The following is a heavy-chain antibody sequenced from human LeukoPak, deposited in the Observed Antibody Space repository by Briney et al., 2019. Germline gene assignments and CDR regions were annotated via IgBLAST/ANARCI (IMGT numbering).Heavy chain of an antibody. CDR1: GFTFSSYW. CDR3: AKDRSRYYDSSGYYPDY. D-gene: IGHD3-22*01. Sequence: GGSLRLSCAASGFTFSSYWMSWVRQAPGKGLEWVANIKQDGSEKYYVDSVKGRFTISRDNAKNSLYLQMNSLRAEDTAVYYCAKDRSRYYDSSGYYPDYWGQGTLVTVSS. V-gene: IGHV3-7*01. CDR2: IKQDGSEK. J-gene: IGHJ4*02.